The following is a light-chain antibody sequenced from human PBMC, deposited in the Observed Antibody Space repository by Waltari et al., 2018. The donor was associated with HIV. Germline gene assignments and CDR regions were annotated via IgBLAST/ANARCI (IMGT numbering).Light chain of an antibody. Sequence: IQMAQSPASLSAPIVDRVTITCRSSRAIGRSLAWFQQKPGQSPMALIYATSILHTGVPARFNGSRSGTEFALTIANLEAADFGTYYCQQYDDLPRTFGGGT. J-gene: IGKJ4*01. V-gene: IGKV1-16*01. CDR2: ATS. CDR1: RAIGRS. CDR3: QQYDDLPRT.